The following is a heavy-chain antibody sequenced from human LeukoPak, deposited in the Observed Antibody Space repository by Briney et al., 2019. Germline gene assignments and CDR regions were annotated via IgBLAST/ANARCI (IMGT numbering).Heavy chain of an antibody. D-gene: IGHD1-26*01. Sequence: ASVKVSCKASGYTSTSYDINWVRQATGQGLEWMGWMNPNSGNTGYAQKFQGRVTMTRNTSISTAYMELSSLRSEDTAVYYCARYTWDTHRAFDIWGQGTMVTVSS. J-gene: IGHJ3*02. CDR1: GYTSTSYD. CDR2: MNPNSGNT. V-gene: IGHV1-8*01. CDR3: ARYTWDTHRAFDI.